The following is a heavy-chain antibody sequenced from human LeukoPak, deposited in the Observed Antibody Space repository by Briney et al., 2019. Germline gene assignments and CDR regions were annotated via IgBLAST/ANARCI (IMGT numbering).Heavy chain of an antibody. Sequence: GGSLRLSCVASGFSLSGYWTYWVRQAPGKGLMYISRNNGDGSTTNYADVVKGRFTMSRDNVKNTLYLQMNSLRVEDTAVYYCARDPRNVGLAPWGQGTLVTVSS. J-gene: IGHJ5*02. D-gene: IGHD2-15*01. V-gene: IGHV3-74*01. CDR3: ARDPRNVGLAP. CDR1: GFSLSGYW. CDR2: NNGDGSTT.